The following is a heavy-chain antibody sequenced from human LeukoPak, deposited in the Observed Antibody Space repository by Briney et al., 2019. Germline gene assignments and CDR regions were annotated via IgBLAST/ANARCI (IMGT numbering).Heavy chain of an antibody. D-gene: IGHD3-16*01. CDR1: GFTFSSYW. Sequence: PGGSLRLSCAASGFTFSSYWMHWVRQAPGKGLVCVSRITSDGSSTSYADSVKGRLTISRDNSKNTLYLQMNSLRPEDTAVYYCARNSVGGSFFDYWGQGILVTVSS. J-gene: IGHJ4*02. CDR2: ITSDGSST. V-gene: IGHV3-74*01. CDR3: ARNSVGGSFFDY.